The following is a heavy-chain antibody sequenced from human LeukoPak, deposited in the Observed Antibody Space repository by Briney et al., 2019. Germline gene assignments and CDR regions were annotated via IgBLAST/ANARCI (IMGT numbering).Heavy chain of an antibody. J-gene: IGHJ3*02. CDR1: GYTFTSYG. D-gene: IGHD3-22*01. CDR2: INPNSGGT. CDR3: ARGVAMIVVVINDAFDI. Sequence: ASVKVSCKASGYTFTSYGITWVRQAPGQGLEWMGWINPNSGGTNYAQKFQGRVTMTRDTSISTAYMELSRLRSDDTAVYYCARGVAMIVVVINDAFDIWGQGTMVTVSS. V-gene: IGHV1-2*02.